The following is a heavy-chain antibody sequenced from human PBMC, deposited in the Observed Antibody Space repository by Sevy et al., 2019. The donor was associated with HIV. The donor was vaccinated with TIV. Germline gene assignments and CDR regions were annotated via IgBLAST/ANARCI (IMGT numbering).Heavy chain of an antibody. J-gene: IGHJ6*02. Sequence: GGSLRLSCAASGFSFSSYGMHWVRQAPGKGLEWVAVTSSDGANRYYADSVKGRFTISRDNPKNTLYLQMNSPRADDTAMYYCAKAQQLVYYYYGMDVWGQGTTVTVSS. CDR3: AKAQQLVYYYYGMDV. CDR2: TSSDGANR. D-gene: IGHD6-13*01. V-gene: IGHV3-30*18. CDR1: GFSFSSYG.